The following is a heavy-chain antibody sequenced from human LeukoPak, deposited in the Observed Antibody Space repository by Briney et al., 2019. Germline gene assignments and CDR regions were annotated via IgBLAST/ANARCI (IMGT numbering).Heavy chain of an antibody. CDR3: ARGNGNVGGRLDP. CDR1: GFTFSSYS. D-gene: IGHD1-1*01. CDR2: ISSSSSTI. Sequence: PGGSLRLSCAGSGFTFSSYSMKWVRQAPGKGLEWVSYISSSSSTIYYADSVKGRFTISRDNAKNSLYLQMNSLRAEDTAVYYCARGNGNVGGRLDPWGQGIRVTVSS. V-gene: IGHV3-48*04. J-gene: IGHJ5*02.